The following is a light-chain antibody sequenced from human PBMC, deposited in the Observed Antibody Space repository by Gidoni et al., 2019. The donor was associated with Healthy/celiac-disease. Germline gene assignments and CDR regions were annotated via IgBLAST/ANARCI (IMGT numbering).Light chain of an antibody. V-gene: IGKV3-11*01. CDR3: QQRSNPMYT. Sequence: EIVLTQSPATLSLYPGERATLPCKASQSVSSYLAWYQHKPGQSPRLLIYDASNRATGIPARFSGSGSGTDFTLTISSLEPEDFAVYYCQQRSNPMYTFGQGTKLEIK. CDR2: DAS. CDR1: QSVSSY. J-gene: IGKJ2*01.